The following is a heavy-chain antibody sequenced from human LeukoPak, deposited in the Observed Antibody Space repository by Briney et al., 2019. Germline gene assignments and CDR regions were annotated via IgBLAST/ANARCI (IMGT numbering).Heavy chain of an antibody. Sequence: SETLSLTCAVYGGSFSGYYWSWIRQPPGKGLEWIGEINHSGSTNYNPSLKSRVTISVDTSKNQFSLKLSSVTAADTAVYYCARDSGKYYYDSSGYCFDYWGQGTLVTVSS. J-gene: IGHJ4*02. CDR2: INHSGST. CDR3: ARDSGKYYYDSSGYCFDY. D-gene: IGHD3-22*01. CDR1: GGSFSGYY. V-gene: IGHV4-34*01.